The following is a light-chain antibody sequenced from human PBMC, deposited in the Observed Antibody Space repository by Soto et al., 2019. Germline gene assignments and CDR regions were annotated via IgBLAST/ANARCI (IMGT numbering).Light chain of an antibody. V-gene: IGLV2-14*01. CDR3: SSYTTSTTWV. J-gene: IGLJ3*02. CDR2: EVT. CDR1: SSDVGGTKY. Sequence: QSALTQPASVSGSPGQSISISCTGTSSDVGGTKYVSWYQQHPGKGPKPIIYEVTNRPSGVSDRFSGSKSGNTASLTISGLQAEDEADYYCSSYTTSTTWVFGGGTKLTVL.